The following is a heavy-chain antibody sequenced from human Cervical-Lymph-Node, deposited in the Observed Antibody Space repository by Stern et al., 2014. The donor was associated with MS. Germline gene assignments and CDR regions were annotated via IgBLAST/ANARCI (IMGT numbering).Heavy chain of an antibody. V-gene: IGHV3-21*01. CDR3: ARDGVDKDSSGYYDDAFDI. CDR1: GFTFSSYS. Sequence: EVHLVESGGGLVKPGGSLRLSCAASGFTFSSYSMNWVRQAPGKGLEWVSSISSSSSYIYYADSVKGRFTISRDNANNSLYLQMNSLRAEDTAVYYCARDGVDKDSSGYYDDAFDIWGQGTMVTVSS. D-gene: IGHD3-22*01. J-gene: IGHJ3*02. CDR2: ISSSSSYI.